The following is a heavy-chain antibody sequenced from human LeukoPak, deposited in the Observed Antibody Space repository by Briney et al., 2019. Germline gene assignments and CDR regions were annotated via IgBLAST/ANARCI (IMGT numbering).Heavy chain of an antibody. CDR3: ARGRDLPAFDV. CDR2: ISWNSGSI. CDR1: GFTFDDYA. V-gene: IGHV3-9*01. J-gene: IGHJ3*01. D-gene: IGHD3-16*01. Sequence: GRSLRLSCAASGFTFDDYAMHWVRQAPGKGLEWVSGISWNSGSIGYADSVKGRFTISRDNSKNTLYLQMDSLRVEDTAVYYCARGRDLPAFDVWGQGTLVTVSS.